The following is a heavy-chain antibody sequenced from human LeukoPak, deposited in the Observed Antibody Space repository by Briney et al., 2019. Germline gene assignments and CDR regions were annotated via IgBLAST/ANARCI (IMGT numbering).Heavy chain of an antibody. CDR2: IYYSGST. Sequence: SETLSLTCAVSGGSISSYYWSWIRQPPGKGLEWIGYIYYSGSTNYNPSLKSRVTISVDKSKNQFSLKLSSVTAADTAVYYCARSKDILTGYCFDYWGQGTLVTVSS. CDR3: ARSKDILTGYCFDY. D-gene: IGHD3-9*01. J-gene: IGHJ4*02. V-gene: IGHV4-59*01. CDR1: GGSISSYY.